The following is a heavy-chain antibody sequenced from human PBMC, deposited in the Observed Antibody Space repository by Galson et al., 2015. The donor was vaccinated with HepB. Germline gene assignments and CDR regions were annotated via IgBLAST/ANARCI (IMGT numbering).Heavy chain of an antibody. J-gene: IGHJ6*02. CDR3: ARRRNAAMDV. CDR2: LSGSGDT. Sequence: SLRLSCAASGFTLGSETMSWVRQAPEKGLEWVSGLSGSGDTYDADSVKGRFTISRDNSKNTLYLQMNSLRAEDTAVYYCARRRNAAMDVWGQGTTVTVSS. V-gene: IGHV3-23*01. D-gene: IGHD2-2*01. CDR1: GFTLGSET.